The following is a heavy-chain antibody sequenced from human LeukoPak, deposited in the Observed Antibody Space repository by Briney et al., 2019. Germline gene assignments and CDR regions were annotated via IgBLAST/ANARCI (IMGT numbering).Heavy chain of an antibody. D-gene: IGHD6-13*01. CDR3: TTDHGYSRSWYLSPLGY. CDR2: ISSSSSTI. V-gene: IGHV3-48*04. J-gene: IGHJ4*02. Sequence: GGSLRLSCAASGFTFSSYSMNWVRQAPGKGLEWVSYISSSSSTIYYADSVKGRFTISRDNAKNSLYLQMNSLRAEDTAVYYCTTDHGYSRSWYLSPLGYWGQGTLVTVSS. CDR1: GFTFSSYS.